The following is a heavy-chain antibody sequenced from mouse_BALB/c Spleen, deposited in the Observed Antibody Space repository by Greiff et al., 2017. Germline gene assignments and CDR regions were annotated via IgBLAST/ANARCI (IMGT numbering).Heavy chain of an antibody. Sequence: VKLVESGPGLVAPSQSLSITCTVSGFSLSRYSVHWVRQPPGKGLEWLGMIWGGGSTDYNSALKSRLSISKDNSKSQVFLKMNSLQTDDTAMYYCARNGGNYGGYAMDYWGQGTSVTVSS. CDR2: IWGGGST. J-gene: IGHJ4*01. CDR1: GFSLSRYS. V-gene: IGHV2-6-4*01. D-gene: IGHD1-1*02. CDR3: ARNGGNYGGYAMDY.